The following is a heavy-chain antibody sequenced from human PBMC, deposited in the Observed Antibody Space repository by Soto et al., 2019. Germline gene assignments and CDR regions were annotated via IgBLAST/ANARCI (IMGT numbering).Heavy chain of an antibody. J-gene: IGHJ4*02. V-gene: IGHV1-18*01. CDR2: ISAHNGNT. CDR3: ARVRYGDY. CDR1: GYAFTTYG. Sequence: QVHLVQSGAEVKKPGASVKVSCQGSGYAFTTYGITWVRQAPGQGLEWMGWISAHNGNTNYAQKLQGRVTVTRDTSTSTAYMALRSLRYDDTAVYYCARVRYGDYWGQGALVTVSS. D-gene: IGHD1-1*01.